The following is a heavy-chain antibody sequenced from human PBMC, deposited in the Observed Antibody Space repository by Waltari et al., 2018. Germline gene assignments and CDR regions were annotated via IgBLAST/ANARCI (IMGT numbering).Heavy chain of an antibody. V-gene: IGHV3-66*03. CDR2: IYSCSST. J-gene: IGHJ4*02. Sequence: EVQLVESGGGLIQPGGSLRFSCAASGFTVSSNYMSWVRQAPGKGLEWVSVIYSCSSTYYSDSVKGRFTISGDKSKNWLYLQMNSLGAEDTAVYYGARAEGGFGDPMGYWGQGTLVTVSS. CDR3: ARAEGGFGDPMGY. CDR1: GFTVSSNY. D-gene: IGHD3-10*01.